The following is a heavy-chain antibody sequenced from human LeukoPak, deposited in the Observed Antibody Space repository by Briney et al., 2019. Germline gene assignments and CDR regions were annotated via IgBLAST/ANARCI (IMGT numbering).Heavy chain of an antibody. CDR2: ISRSSTTI. J-gene: IGHJ4*02. Sequence: GGSLRLSCAASGFTFTYNGMNWVRQAPGKGLEWVSFISRSSTTIYYADSVKGRFTISRDNTKNSLYLLMNSLRAEDTAVYYCARGGYDSTNPPAYYFDYWGQGTLVTVSS. D-gene: IGHD3-22*01. CDR3: ARGGYDSTNPPAYYFDY. V-gene: IGHV3-48*01. CDR1: GFTFTYNG.